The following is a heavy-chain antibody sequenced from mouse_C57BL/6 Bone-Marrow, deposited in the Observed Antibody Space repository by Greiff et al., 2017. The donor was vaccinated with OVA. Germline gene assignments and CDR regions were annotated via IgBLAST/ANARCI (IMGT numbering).Heavy chain of an antibody. CDR1: GYSITSGYY. Sequence: EVKLVESGPGLVKPSQSLSLTCSVTGYSITSGYYWNWIRQFPGNKLEWMGYISYDGSNNYNPSLKNRISITRDTSKNQFVLKLNSVTTEDTATYYCASYDYDGYFDVWGTGTTVTVSS. CDR3: ASYDYDGYFDV. CDR2: ISYDGSN. V-gene: IGHV3-6*01. J-gene: IGHJ1*03. D-gene: IGHD2-4*01.